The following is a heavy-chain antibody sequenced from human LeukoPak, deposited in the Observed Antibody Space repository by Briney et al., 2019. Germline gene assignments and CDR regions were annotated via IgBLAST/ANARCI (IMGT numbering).Heavy chain of an antibody. CDR2: ISSSGSTI. J-gene: IGHJ4*02. CDR1: GFTFSDYY. CDR3: ARCRSYEQQLVQVYFDY. V-gene: IGHV3-11*01. Sequence: VGSLRLSCAASGFTFSDYYMSWIRQAPGKGLEWVSYISSSGSTIYYADSVKGRFTISRDNAKNSLYLQMNSLRAEDTAVYYCARCRSYEQQLVQVYFDYWGQGTLVTVSS. D-gene: IGHD6-13*01.